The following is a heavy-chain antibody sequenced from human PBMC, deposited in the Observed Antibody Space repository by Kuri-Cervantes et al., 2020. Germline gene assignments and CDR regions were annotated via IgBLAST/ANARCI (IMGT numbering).Heavy chain of an antibody. V-gene: IGHV3-30-3*01. CDR3: ARETGSSWYAWGY. J-gene: IGHJ4*02. Sequence: GESLKISCAASGFTFSSYAMHWVRQAPGKGLEWVAVISYDGSNKYYADSVKGRFTISRDNSKNTLYLQMNSLRAEDTALYYCARETGSSWYAWGYWGQGTLVTVSS. CDR2: ISYDGSNK. D-gene: IGHD6-13*01. CDR1: GFTFSSYA.